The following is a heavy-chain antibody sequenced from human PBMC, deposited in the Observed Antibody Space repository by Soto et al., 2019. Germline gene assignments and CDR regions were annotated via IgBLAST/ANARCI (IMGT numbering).Heavy chain of an antibody. CDR3: ARNKTSGYFDY. Sequence: QLQLQESGPGLVKPSETLSLTCTVSGGSISNTNYYWGWIRQPPGKGLEWIGSIYYSGSTHYSPSLKSRVTISVDTSKNQFSLKLNSVTAADTAVYYCARNKTSGYFDYWGQGTLVTVSS. CDR2: IYYSGST. V-gene: IGHV4-39*01. D-gene: IGHD3-22*01. J-gene: IGHJ4*02. CDR1: GGSISNTNYY.